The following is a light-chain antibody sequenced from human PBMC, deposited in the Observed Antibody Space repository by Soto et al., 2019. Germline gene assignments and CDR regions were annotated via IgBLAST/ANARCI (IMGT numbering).Light chain of an antibody. CDR2: EVN. CDR1: SSDIGDYDY. Sequence: QSALTQPASLSGSPGQSITISCTGTSSDIGDYDYVSWFQQHPGKAPKLMISEVNNRPSGVSNRFSGSKSGNTADLTISGLKGEDQAEDFGSSITPPSDHVFGTWTKVTVL. J-gene: IGLJ1*01. CDR3: SSITPPSDHV. V-gene: IGLV2-14*01.